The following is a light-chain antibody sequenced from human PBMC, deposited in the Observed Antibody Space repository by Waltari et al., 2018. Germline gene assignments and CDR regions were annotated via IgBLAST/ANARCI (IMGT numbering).Light chain of an antibody. Sequence: DIQMTQSPSSLYASVGDKVTITCRASQDISNALAWYQQKPGKAPKLLIYAASTLQSGVPSRFSCSGFGTDFTLTISSLQPEDFAVYFCQQRKSHPYSFGQWTKVEIK. CDR1: QDISNA. CDR2: AAS. CDR3: QQRKSHPYS. V-gene: IGKV1-9*01. J-gene: IGKJ2*03.